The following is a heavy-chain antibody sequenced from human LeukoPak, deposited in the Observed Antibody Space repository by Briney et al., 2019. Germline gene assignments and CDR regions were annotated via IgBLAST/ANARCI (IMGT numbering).Heavy chain of an antibody. CDR1: GFIFSSYA. D-gene: IGHD6-13*01. CDR2: ISYDGSNK. CDR3: ARSRWAAAGRGRAYYFDY. V-gene: IGHV3-30-3*01. J-gene: IGHJ4*02. Sequence: GGSLRLSCAASGFIFSSYAMHWVRQAPGKGLEWVALISYDGSNKYYADSVKGRFTISRDNSKNTLYLQMNSLRAEDTAVYYCARSRWAAAGRGRAYYFDYWGQGTLVTVSS.